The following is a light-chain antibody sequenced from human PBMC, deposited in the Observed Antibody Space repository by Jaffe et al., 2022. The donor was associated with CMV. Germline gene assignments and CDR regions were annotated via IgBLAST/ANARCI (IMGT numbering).Light chain of an antibody. CDR3: TSYTSSTTFNLV. J-gene: IGLJ2*01. Sequence: QSALTQPASVSGSPGQSITISCTGTSSDVGNYNFVSWYQQHPGKAPKLMIYEVSTRPSGVPYRFSGSKSGNTASLTISGLQAEDEADYYCTSYTSSTTFNLVFGGGTKLTVL. CDR1: SSDVGNYNF. CDR2: EVS. V-gene: IGLV2-14*01.